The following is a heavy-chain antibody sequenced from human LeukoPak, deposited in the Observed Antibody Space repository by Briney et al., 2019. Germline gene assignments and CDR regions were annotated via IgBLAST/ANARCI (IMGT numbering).Heavy chain of an antibody. Sequence: AGGSLRLSCAASGFTFSSYAMSWVRQAPGKGLEWVSAISGSGGSTYYADSVKGRFTISRDNSKNTLYLQMNSLRAEDTAVYYCAKDRVASLLWSGLDYWGQGTLVTVSS. V-gene: IGHV3-23*01. J-gene: IGHJ4*02. CDR2: ISGSGGST. CDR3: AKDRVASLLWSGLDY. CDR1: GFTFSSYA. D-gene: IGHD3-3*01.